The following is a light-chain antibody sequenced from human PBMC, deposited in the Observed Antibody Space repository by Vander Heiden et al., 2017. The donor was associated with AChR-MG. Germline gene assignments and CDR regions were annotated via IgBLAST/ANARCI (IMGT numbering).Light chain of an antibody. Sequence: FMLTQPHSVSESPGTTITISCTRSRGSIASNYVQWYRQRPGSAPTTVIFEDNRRPSGVPDRVSASIDISSNSASLIISGRKTEDEADYYCQSYDSSNLWVFGGGTKVTVL. CDR3: QSYDSSNLWV. J-gene: IGLJ3*02. CDR1: RGSIASNY. V-gene: IGLV6-57*04. CDR2: EDN.